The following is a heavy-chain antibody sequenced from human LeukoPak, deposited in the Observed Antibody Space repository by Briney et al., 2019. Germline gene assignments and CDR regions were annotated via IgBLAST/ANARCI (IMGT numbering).Heavy chain of an antibody. J-gene: IGHJ6*02. D-gene: IGHD3-10*01. Sequence: PGGSLRLSCAASGFTFSKNGMHWVRQAPGKGLEWVAVIYYDGSNKFSTDSVKGRFTISRDNSKNALYLQMDSLRVEDTAVYYCARDRGYGSGAMYVWGQGTTVTVSS. V-gene: IGHV3-33*01. CDR1: GFTFSKNG. CDR2: IYYDGSNK. CDR3: ARDRGYGSGAMYV.